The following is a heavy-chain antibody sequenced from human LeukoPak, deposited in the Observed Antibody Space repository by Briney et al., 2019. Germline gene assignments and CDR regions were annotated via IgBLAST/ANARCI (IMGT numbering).Heavy chain of an antibody. CDR3: ARSTLDRSGYDY. V-gene: IGHV4-30-2*01. J-gene: IGHJ4*02. D-gene: IGHD3-22*01. CDR2: IYHSGST. Sequence: SETLSLTCTVSGGSLSSGTYYWSWIRQLPGKGLEWIGYIYHSGSTYYNPSLKSRVTISVDRSKNQFSLKLSSVTAADTAVYYCARSTLDRSGYDYWGQGTLVTVSS. CDR1: GGSLSSGTYY.